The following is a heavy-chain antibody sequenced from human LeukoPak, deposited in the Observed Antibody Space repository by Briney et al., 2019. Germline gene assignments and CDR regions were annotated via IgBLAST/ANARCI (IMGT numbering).Heavy chain of an antibody. CDR2: IKQDGSET. Sequence: GGSLRLSCAASGFTIRDYWMSWVRQAPGKGLEWVANIKQDGSETYYLDSVKGRFTISRDNPKNSLSLQMHSLRVEDTAVYYCARTVGYGSGNDPAGGWGQGTLVTVSS. D-gene: IGHD3-10*01. J-gene: IGHJ4*02. CDR1: GFTIRDYW. CDR3: ARTVGYGSGNDPAGG. V-gene: IGHV3-7*01.